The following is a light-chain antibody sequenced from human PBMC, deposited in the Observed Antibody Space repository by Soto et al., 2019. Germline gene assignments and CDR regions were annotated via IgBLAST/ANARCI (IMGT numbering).Light chain of an antibody. CDR3: QQYNNWPRT. CDR2: GAS. Sequence: GMTQCPAPRSLSPGERATLACRARRRGSNYLAWYQQRPGQAPRLLIYGASTRATGIPARFSGSASGTEFTLTISSLQSEDFAIYYCQQYNNWPRTFGGGTKVDIK. J-gene: IGKJ4*02. V-gene: IGKV3-15*01. CDR1: RRGSNY.